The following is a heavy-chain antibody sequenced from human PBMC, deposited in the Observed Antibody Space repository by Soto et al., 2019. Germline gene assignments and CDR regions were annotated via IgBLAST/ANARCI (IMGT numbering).Heavy chain of an antibody. Sequence: SLTCTVSSGSISVTDVFWGWVRQPPGKGLEWIGNVDYSGTAYFSPSLATRVTFHVDTSKNQFSPTLYSVTAADTAVYYCARITGRHLDYWGQGILVTVSS. V-gene: IGHV4-39*01. CDR1: SGSISVTDVF. CDR2: VDYSGTA. CDR3: ARITGRHLDY. J-gene: IGHJ4*02. D-gene: IGHD1-20*01.